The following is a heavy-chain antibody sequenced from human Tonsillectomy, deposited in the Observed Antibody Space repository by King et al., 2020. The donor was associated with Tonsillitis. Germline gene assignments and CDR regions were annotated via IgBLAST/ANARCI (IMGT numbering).Heavy chain of an antibody. V-gene: IGHV4-59*08. CDR2: IYYSGST. CDR1: GGSISGYY. Sequence: VQLQESGPGLVKPSETLSLTCTVSGGSISGYYWSWIRQPPGKGLEWIGYIYYSGSTNYNPSLKSRVTISVDTSKNQFSLKLSSVTAADTAVYYCARRYYGGLLPDYFDYWGQGTPVTVSS. CDR3: ARRYYGGLLPDYFDY. J-gene: IGHJ4*02. D-gene: IGHD3-10*01.